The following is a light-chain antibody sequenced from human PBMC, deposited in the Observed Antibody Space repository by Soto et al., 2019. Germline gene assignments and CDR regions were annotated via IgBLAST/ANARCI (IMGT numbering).Light chain of an antibody. V-gene: IGLV2-14*01. CDR2: DVS. Sequence: QSALTQPASVSGSPGQSITISCTGTSSDVGNYNYVSWYQQDPGKAPKLMIYDVSNRPSGVSNRFSGSKSCNTASLTISGLQAEDEADYYCSSYTSTSTLYVFGTGTKLTVL. J-gene: IGLJ1*01. CDR3: SSYTSTSTLYV. CDR1: SSDVGNYNY.